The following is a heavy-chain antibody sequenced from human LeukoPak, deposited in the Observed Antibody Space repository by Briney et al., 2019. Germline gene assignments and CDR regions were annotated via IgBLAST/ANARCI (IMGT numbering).Heavy chain of an antibody. CDR2: INHSGST. V-gene: IGHV4-34*01. CDR3: ARAVTPSDDFWSGYPYPDY. CDR1: GGSISSYY. Sequence: SETLSLTCTVSGGSISSYYWSWIRQPPGKGLEWIGEINHSGSTNYNPSLKSRVTISVDTSKNQFSLKLSSVTAADTAVYYCARAVTPSDDFWSGYPYPDYWGQGTLVTVSS. J-gene: IGHJ4*02. D-gene: IGHD3-3*01.